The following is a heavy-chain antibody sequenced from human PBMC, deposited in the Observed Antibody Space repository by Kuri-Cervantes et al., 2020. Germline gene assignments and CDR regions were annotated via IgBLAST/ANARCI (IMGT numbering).Heavy chain of an antibody. CDR3: ARASYYDSSGYYGGGTPFDY. D-gene: IGHD3-22*01. CDR2: INPNSGGT. CDR1: GYTFTGYY. Sequence: ASVKVSCKASGYTFTGYYMHWVRQAPGQGLEWMGWINPNSGGTNYAQKFQGWVTMTRDTSISTAYMELSRLRSDDTAMYYCARASYYDSSGYYGGGTPFDYWGQGTLVTVSS. J-gene: IGHJ4*02. V-gene: IGHV1-2*04.